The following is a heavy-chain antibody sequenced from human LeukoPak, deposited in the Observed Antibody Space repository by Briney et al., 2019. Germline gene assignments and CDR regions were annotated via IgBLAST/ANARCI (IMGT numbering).Heavy chain of an antibody. Sequence: ASVKVSCKASGYTFTGYYMHWVRQAPGQGLEWMGWINPNSGGTNYAQKFQGRVTITRDTSISTAYMELSRLRSDDTAVYYCARPRWSSSPSFDYWGQGTLVTVSS. V-gene: IGHV1-2*02. CDR3: ARPRWSSSPSFDY. J-gene: IGHJ4*02. D-gene: IGHD6-6*01. CDR1: GYTFTGYY. CDR2: INPNSGGT.